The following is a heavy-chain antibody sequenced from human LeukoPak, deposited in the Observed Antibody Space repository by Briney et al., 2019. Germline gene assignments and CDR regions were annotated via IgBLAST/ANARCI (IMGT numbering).Heavy chain of an antibody. V-gene: IGHV3-30*02. CDR1: GFTFSSYG. CDR2: IRYDGSNK. Sequence: PGGSLRLSCAASGFTFSSYGMHWVRQAPGKGLEWVAFIRYDGSNKYYADSVKGRFTITRDNSKNTLYLQMNSLRAEDTAVYYCAKGPVAGTGYMDVWGKGTTVTVSS. CDR3: AKGPVAGTGYMDV. J-gene: IGHJ6*03. D-gene: IGHD6-19*01.